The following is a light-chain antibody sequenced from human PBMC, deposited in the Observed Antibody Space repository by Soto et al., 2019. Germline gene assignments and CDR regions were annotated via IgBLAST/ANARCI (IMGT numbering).Light chain of an antibody. CDR3: SSYAGSDNLRV. CDR1: SSDVGGYNF. V-gene: IGLV2-8*01. Sequence: QSALTQPPSASGSPGQSVTISCTGTSSDVGGYNFVSWYQQRPGTAPKLIIYEVNKRPSGVPDRLSGSKSGNTDSLTVSGLQAEDDADYYCSSYAGSDNLRVFGGGTKLTVL. CDR2: EVN. J-gene: IGLJ2*01.